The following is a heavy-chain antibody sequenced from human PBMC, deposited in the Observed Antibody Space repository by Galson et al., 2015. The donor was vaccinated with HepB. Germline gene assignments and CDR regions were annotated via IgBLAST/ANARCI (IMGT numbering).Heavy chain of an antibody. J-gene: IGHJ5*02. D-gene: IGHD6-19*01. V-gene: IGHV3-33*01. CDR2: IWYDGSNK. Sequence: SLRLSCAASGFTFSSYGMHWVRQAPGKGLEWVAVIWYDGSNKYYADSVKGRFTISRDNSKNTLYLQMNSLRAEDTAVYYCARGPAPGGWLFDPWGQGTLVTVSS. CDR1: GFTFSSYG. CDR3: ARGPAPGGWLFDP.